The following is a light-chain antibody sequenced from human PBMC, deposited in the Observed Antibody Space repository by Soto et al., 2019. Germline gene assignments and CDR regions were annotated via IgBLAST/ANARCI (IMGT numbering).Light chain of an antibody. CDR2: EVS. CDR3: SSYRSRAGV. V-gene: IGLV2-14*01. J-gene: IGLJ1*01. Sequence: QSALTQPASVSGSPGQSITISCTGTSSDVGGYNYVSWYQQHPGKAPKLMIYEVSNRPSGISNRFSGSKSGNTASLTISGLQAVDEADYFCSSYRSRAGVFGTGTKLTVL. CDR1: SSDVGGYNY.